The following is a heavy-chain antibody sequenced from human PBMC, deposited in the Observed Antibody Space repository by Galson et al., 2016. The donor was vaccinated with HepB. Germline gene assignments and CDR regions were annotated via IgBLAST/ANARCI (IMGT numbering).Heavy chain of an antibody. CDR1: GYTFNSYG. Sequence: SVKVSCKASGYTFNSYGLSWVRQAPGQGLEWMGWISGYNGNTNYVQKLQGRVTITRHTSASTAYMELSSLRSEDTAVYYCAREEYSSSWYYFDYWGQGTLVTVSS. D-gene: IGHD6-13*01. J-gene: IGHJ4*02. V-gene: IGHV1-18*01. CDR3: AREEYSSSWYYFDY. CDR2: ISGYNGNT.